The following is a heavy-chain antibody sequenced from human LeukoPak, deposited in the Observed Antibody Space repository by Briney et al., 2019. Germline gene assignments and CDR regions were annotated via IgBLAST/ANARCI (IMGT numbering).Heavy chain of an antibody. CDR2: ISDSGGST. V-gene: IGHV3-23*01. Sequence: GGSLRLSCAASGFTFSSYAMSWVRQAPGKGLEWVSPISDSGGSTYYADSVKGRFTISRDNSKNTLYLQMNSLRAEDTAVYYCAKTLMTTVSPRLPGTYYFDYWGQGTLVTVSS. CDR1: GFTFSSYA. D-gene: IGHD4-17*01. CDR3: AKTLMTTVSPRLPGTYYFDY. J-gene: IGHJ4*02.